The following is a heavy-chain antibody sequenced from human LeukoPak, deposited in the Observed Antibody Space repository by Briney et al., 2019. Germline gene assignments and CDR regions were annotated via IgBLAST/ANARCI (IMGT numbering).Heavy chain of an antibody. V-gene: IGHV3-64*01. CDR2: ICSNGGST. Sequence: GGSLRLSCAASGFTFSSYGMHWVRQAPGKGLQFVSAICSNGGSTYYANSVKGRFTISRDNSKNTLYLQMGNLRAEDMAVYFCARVGAAAGTNYFDYWGQGTLVTVSS. D-gene: IGHD6-13*01. J-gene: IGHJ4*02. CDR1: GFTFSSYG. CDR3: ARVGAAAGTNYFDY.